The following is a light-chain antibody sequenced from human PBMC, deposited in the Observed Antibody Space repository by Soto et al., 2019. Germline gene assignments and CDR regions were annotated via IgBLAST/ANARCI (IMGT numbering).Light chain of an antibody. V-gene: IGKV1-5*01. CDR2: DPS. CDR3: QQYNSYSL. CDR1: QSVGTW. Sequence: DIQMTQSPSTLSASIGDRVTITCRASQSVGTWLAWYQQKPGKAPKLLIYDPSTLECGVPSRVSGSGSGTEFILTISSLQPDDFSTYYCQQYNSYSLFGRGTKLEIK. J-gene: IGKJ2*01.